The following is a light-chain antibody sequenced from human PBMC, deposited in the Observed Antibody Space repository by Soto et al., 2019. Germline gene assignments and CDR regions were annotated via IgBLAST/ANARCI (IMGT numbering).Light chain of an antibody. V-gene: IGKV1-5*03. Sequence: DIQMTQSPSTLSASVGDRVTVTCRASRSIDNWLAWYQQKPGKAPKLLIYKASTLESGVPSRFSGSGSGTDFTLTISSLQPDDFATYYCQQYNSYSPWTFGQGTKVEIK. J-gene: IGKJ1*01. CDR1: RSIDNW. CDR3: QQYNSYSPWT. CDR2: KAS.